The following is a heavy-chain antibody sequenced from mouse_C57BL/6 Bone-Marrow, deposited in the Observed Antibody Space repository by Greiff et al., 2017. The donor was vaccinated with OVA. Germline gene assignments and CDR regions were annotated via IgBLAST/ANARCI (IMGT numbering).Heavy chain of an antibody. CDR1: GFTFNDYY. CDR3: ARGDSGSDY. Sequence: VQLQQSGAELVKPGASVKLSCTASGFTFNDYYMYWVKQRPEQGLEWIGRIDPDDGETKYAPKFQGKATITADTSSNTGYLQLSRLTSEDTAVYYCARGDSGSDYWGQGTTLTVSS. J-gene: IGHJ2*01. V-gene: IGHV14-2*01. D-gene: IGHD1-3*01. CDR2: IDPDDGET.